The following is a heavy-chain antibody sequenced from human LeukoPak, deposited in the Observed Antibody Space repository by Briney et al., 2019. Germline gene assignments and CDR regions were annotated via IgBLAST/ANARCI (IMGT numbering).Heavy chain of an antibody. CDR1: GGSFSGYY. CDR3: ARGPHTTIFGAVIPFDY. Sequence: SETLSLTCAVYGGSFSGYYWSWIRQPPGKGLEWIGEINHSGSTNYNPSLKSRVTISVDTSKNQFSLKLSSVTAADTAVYYCARGPHTTIFGAVIPFDYWGQGTLVTVSS. V-gene: IGHV4-34*01. J-gene: IGHJ4*02. D-gene: IGHD3-3*01. CDR2: INHSGST.